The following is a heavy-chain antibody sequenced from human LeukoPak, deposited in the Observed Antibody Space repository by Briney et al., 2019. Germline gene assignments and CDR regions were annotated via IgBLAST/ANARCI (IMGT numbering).Heavy chain of an antibody. V-gene: IGHV3-15*01. CDR1: GFTFSDNY. J-gene: IGHJ4*02. D-gene: IGHD3-16*01. CDR3: TTDLGGGYPFDY. CDR2: IKSKTDGGTT. Sequence: GGSLRLSCAASGFTFSDNYMSWVRQAPGKGLEWVGRIKSKTDGGTTDYAAPVKGRFTISRDDSKNTLYLQMNSLKTEDTAVYYCTTDLGGGYPFDYWGQGTLVTVSS.